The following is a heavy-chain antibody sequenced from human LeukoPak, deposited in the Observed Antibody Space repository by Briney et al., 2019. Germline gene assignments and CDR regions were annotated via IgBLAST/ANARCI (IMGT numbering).Heavy chain of an antibody. CDR2: ISSSYSSM. CDR1: GFTFINYS. J-gene: IGHJ4*02. CDR3: ARDRGYYDSSGYYYESFDY. V-gene: IGHV3-48*04. D-gene: IGHD3-22*01. Sequence: PGGSLRLSCAASGFTFINYSMNWVRQAPGKGLEWVSYISSSYSSMYYADSVKGRFTISRDNAKNSLYLQMNSLRAEDTAVYYCARDRGYYDSSGYYYESFDYWGQGTLVTVSS.